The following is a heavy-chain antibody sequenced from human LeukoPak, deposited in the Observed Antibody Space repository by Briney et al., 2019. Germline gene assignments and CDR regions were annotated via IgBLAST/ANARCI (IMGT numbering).Heavy chain of an antibody. D-gene: IGHD1-26*01. CDR1: GFTFSSYE. CDR2: ISSSSSYI. V-gene: IGHV3-21*05. J-gene: IGHJ4*02. CDR3: ASVGATTTGGY. Sequence: PGGSLRLSCAASGFTFSSYEMNWVRQAPGKGLEWVSYISSSSSYIYYADSVKGRFTISRDNAKNSLYLQMNSLRAEDTAVYYCASVGATTTGGYWGQGTLVTVSS.